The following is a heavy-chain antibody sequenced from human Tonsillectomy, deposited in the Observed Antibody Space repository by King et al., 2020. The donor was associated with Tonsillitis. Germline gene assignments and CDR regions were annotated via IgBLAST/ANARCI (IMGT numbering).Heavy chain of an antibody. CDR1: GFTFSDHH. D-gene: IGHD4-11*01. J-gene: IGHJ4*02. CDR2: TRNVGNSHTT. Sequence: VQLVESGGGLVQPGGSLRLSCAASGFTFSDHHMDWVRQAPGKGLEWVGRTRNVGNSHTTEYAASVKGRFTISRDDSKNSMYLQMNSLQTEDTAVYYCARDGATYSWDYWGQGTLVTVSS. CDR3: ARDGATYSWDY. V-gene: IGHV3-72*01.